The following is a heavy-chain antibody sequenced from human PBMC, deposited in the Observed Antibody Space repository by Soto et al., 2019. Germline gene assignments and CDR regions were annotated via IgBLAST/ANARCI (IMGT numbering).Heavy chain of an antibody. J-gene: IGHJ6*02. V-gene: IGHV3-53*04. CDR1: GFTVSSNY. Sequence: EVQLVESGGGLVQPGGSLRLSCAASGFTVSSNYMSWVRQAPGKGLEWVSVIYSGGSTYYADSVTGRFTISRHNSKNTLYLQMNSVRAEDTAVYYCACLINFDWVLISSIDLWGQGTTVTVSS. D-gene: IGHD3-9*01. CDR2: IYSGGST. CDR3: ACLINFDWVLISSIDL.